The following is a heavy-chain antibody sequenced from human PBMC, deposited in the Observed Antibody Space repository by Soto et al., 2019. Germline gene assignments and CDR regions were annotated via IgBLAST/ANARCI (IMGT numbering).Heavy chain of an antibody. CDR1: GGSFNDYY. CDR2: IYHSGNT. Sequence: QVQLQQWGAGLLKPSETLSLTCAVNGGSFNDYYWAWIRQPPGKGLEWIGEIYHSGNTYYNPSLESRVIMSVDTSKNQFSLRLNSVTAADTAMYYCARVRRGFNRESWSYWYNGMDVWGQGTTVTVS. D-gene: IGHD3-16*01. J-gene: IGHJ6*02. CDR3: ARVRRGFNRESWSYWYNGMDV. V-gene: IGHV4-34*02.